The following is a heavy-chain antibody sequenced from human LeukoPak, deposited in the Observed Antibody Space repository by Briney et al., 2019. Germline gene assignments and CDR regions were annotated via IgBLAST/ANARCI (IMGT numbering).Heavy chain of an antibody. D-gene: IGHD4-17*01. CDR3: ARDVALLGATVTTEWVDY. J-gene: IGHJ4*02. V-gene: IGHV1-2*02. CDR2: INPNSGGT. Sequence: ASVKVSCKASGYTFTGYYMHWVRQAPGQGLEWMGWINPNSGGTNYAQKFQGRFTMTRDTSISTAYMELSRLRSDDTAVYYCARDVALLGATVTTEWVDYWGQGTLVTVSS. CDR1: GYTFTGYY.